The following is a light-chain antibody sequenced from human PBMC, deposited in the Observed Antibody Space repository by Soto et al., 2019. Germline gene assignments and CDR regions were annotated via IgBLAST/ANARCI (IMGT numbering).Light chain of an antibody. V-gene: IGKV1-27*01. Sequence: DIQMTQSPSSLSASVGDRVTISCRASQGISNYLAWYQQKPGKVPKLLIYAAATLQLGVPSRFTGSGSATEFSLTITSLQPEDAATYYCQKYNSAPWTFDQGTKVEIK. CDR3: QKYNSAPWT. J-gene: IGKJ1*01. CDR1: QGISNY. CDR2: AAA.